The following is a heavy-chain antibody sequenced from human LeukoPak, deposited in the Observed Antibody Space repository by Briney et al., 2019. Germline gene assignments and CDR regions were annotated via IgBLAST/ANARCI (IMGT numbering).Heavy chain of an antibody. CDR3: ARNLWFGDLLAAVLDRFDP. J-gene: IGHJ5*02. V-gene: IGHV4-38-2*02. Sequence: SETLCLTCTVSGYSISSGYYWGWIRQPPGKGLEWIGSIYHSGSTYYNPSLKSRVTISVDTSKNQFSLKLSSVTAADTAVYYCARNLWFGDLLAAVLDRFDPWGQGTLVTVSS. CDR1: GYSISSGYY. CDR2: IYHSGST. D-gene: IGHD3-10*01.